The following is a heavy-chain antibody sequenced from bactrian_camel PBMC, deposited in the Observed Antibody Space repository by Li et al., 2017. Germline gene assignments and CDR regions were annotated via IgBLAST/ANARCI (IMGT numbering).Heavy chain of an antibody. J-gene: IGHJ4*01. D-gene: IGHD7*01. CDR2: IYGDAGRT. Sequence: VQLVESGGDSVQAGGSLRLSCAASGHADTSRCVAWFRQVPPNEREGLATIYGDAGRTDYADSAQGRFTITHDNTKNTHFLEMSNLQPEDSAVYYCAAVSTGLCLSVVSRGSPQRGDFQFWGQGTQVTVS. V-gene: IGHV3S31*01. CDR3: AAVSTGLCLSVVSRGSPQRGDFQF. CDR1: GHADTSRC.